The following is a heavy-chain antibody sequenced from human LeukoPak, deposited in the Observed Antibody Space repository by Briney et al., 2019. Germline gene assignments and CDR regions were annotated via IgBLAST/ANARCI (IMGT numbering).Heavy chain of an antibody. CDR3: ARVDTIYSSSSEWDFDY. CDR1: GYTFTSYY. J-gene: IGHJ4*02. Sequence: GASVKVSCKASGYTFTSYYMHWVRQAPGQGLEWMGIINPSGGSTSNEQKFQGRVTMTRDTSTSTVYMELSSLRSEDTAVYYCARVDTIYSSSSEWDFDYWGQGTLVTVSS. D-gene: IGHD6-6*01. CDR2: INPSGGST. V-gene: IGHV1-46*01.